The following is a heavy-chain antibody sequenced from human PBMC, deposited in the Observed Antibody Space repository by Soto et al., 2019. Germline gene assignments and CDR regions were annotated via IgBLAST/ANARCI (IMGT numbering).Heavy chain of an antibody. CDR1: GFTFRNYD. V-gene: IGHV3-13*05. J-gene: IGHJ6*02. CDR3: ARTDRDFYGLDV. Sequence: EVQLVESGGGLVQPGGSLRLSCEASGFTFRNYDMHWVRQGTGKGLEWVSGISAAGDPDYADSVDGRFTISRENAQNSFFLQMNSLRVGDTDVYYCARTDRDFYGLDVWGQGTTVIVSS. CDR2: ISAAGDP.